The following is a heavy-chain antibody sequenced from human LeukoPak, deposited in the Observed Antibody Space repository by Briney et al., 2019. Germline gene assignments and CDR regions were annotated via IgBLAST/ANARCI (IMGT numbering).Heavy chain of an antibody. CDR1: GFTFSNYS. CDR2: ISSSFSTL. Sequence: PGGSLRLSCAASGFTFSNYSMNWVRQSPGQGLEWVSYISSSFSTLYYADSVQGRFTISRDNAKNSLYLQMNSLRAEDTAVYYCARGRRDGYNLGFDYWGQGTLVTVSS. J-gene: IGHJ4*02. D-gene: IGHD5-24*01. CDR3: ARGRRDGYNLGFDY. V-gene: IGHV3-48*04.